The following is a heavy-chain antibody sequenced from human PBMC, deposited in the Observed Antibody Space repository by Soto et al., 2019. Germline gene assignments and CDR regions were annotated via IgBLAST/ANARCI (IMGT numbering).Heavy chain of an antibody. V-gene: IGHV3-30*18. J-gene: IGHJ4*02. Sequence: QVQLVESGGGVVQPGRSLRLSCAASGFTFSSYGMHWVRQAPGKGLEWVAVISYDGSNKYYADSVKGRFTISRDNSKNTLYLQMNSLRAEDTAVYYCAKADLGYCSSTSCYLIDYWGQGTLVTVSS. CDR2: ISYDGSNK. CDR3: AKADLGYCSSTSCYLIDY. D-gene: IGHD2-2*01. CDR1: GFTFSSYG.